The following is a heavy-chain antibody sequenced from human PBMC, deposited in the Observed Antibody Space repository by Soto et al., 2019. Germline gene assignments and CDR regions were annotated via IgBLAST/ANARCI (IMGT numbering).Heavy chain of an antibody. CDR2: ICSGGST. CDR3: ARDGGSSGWYRGYYFDY. CDR1: GFTVSSNY. J-gene: IGHJ4*02. V-gene: IGHV3-53*01. D-gene: IGHD6-19*01. Sequence: PGGSLRLSCAASGFTVSSNYMSWVRQAPGKGLEWVSVICSGGSTYYADSVKGRFTISRDNSKNTLYLQMNSLRAEDTAVYYCARDGGSSGWYRGYYFDYWGQGTLVTVSS.